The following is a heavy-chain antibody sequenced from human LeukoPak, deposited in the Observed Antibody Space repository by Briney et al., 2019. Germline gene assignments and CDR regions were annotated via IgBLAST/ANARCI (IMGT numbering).Heavy chain of an antibody. V-gene: IGHV3-48*03. CDR2: ISSSGITI. Sequence: GGSLRLSCAASGFTFSSYEMNWVRQAPGKGLEWVSYISSSGITIYYADSGKGRVIISRDNAKNSLYLQMNSLRAEDTAVYYCAELGITMIGGVWGKGTTVTISS. D-gene: IGHD3-10*02. CDR1: GFTFSSYE. CDR3: AELGITMIGGV. J-gene: IGHJ6*04.